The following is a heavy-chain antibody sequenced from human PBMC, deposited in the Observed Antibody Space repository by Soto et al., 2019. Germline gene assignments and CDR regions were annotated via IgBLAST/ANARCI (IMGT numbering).Heavy chain of an antibody. V-gene: IGHV4-59*01. Sequence: SETLSLTCTVSGGSISSYYWSWIRQPPGKGLEWIGYIYYSGSTNYNPSLKSRVTISVDTSKNQFSLKLSSVTAADTAVYYCARVSPFGVAHTWGQGLPVTVPQ. D-gene: IGHD3-3*01. CDR3: ARVSPFGVAHT. CDR2: IYYSGST. J-gene: IGHJ5*02. CDR1: GGSISSYY.